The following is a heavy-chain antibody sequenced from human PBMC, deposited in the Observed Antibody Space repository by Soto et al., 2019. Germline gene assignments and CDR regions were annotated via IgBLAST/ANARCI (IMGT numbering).Heavy chain of an antibody. D-gene: IGHD6-19*01. V-gene: IGHV3-23*01. CDR3: AKVISGWYFDY. CDR2: ISGSGAAT. J-gene: IGHJ4*02. Sequence: GGSLRLSCAASGFTFSNYAMGWVRQAPGKGLEWVSAISGSGAATYHADSVKGRFTISRDNSKNTLYLQMNSPRAEDTAVYYCAKVISGWYFDYWGQGTLVTV. CDR1: GFTFSNYA.